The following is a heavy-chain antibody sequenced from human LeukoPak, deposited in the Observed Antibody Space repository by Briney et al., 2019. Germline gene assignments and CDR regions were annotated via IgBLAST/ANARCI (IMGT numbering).Heavy chain of an antibody. CDR3: AKGSIAVAGFDY. CDR2: ISYDGSNK. Sequence: GRSLRLSCAASGFTFSSYGMHWVRQAPGKGLEWVAVISYDGSNKYYADSVKGRFTISGDNSKNTLYLQMNSLRAEDTAVYYCAKGSIAVAGFDYWGQGTLVTVSS. CDR1: GFTFSSYG. V-gene: IGHV3-30*18. D-gene: IGHD6-19*01. J-gene: IGHJ4*02.